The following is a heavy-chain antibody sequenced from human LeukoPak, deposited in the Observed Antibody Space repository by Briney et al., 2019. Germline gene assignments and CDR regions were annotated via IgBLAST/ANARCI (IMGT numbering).Heavy chain of an antibody. D-gene: IGHD3-10*01. CDR1: GFIFSDYN. J-gene: IGHJ4*02. V-gene: IGHV3-21*01. Sequence: GGSLRLSCAASGFIFSDYNMNWVRQAPGKGLEWVSFISDSGSYIYYADSLRGRFTISRDNAKNSLYLQMNSLRAEDTAVYYCATVEHYYAWGSSDWGQGTLVTVSS. CDR3: ATVEHYYAWGSSD. CDR2: ISDSGSYI.